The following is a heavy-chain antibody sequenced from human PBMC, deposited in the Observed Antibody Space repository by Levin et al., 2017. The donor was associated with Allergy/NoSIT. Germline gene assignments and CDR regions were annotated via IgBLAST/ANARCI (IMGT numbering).Heavy chain of an antibody. J-gene: IGHJ6*02. D-gene: IGHD2-8*02. CDR3: ARHGTGGRDGRPTNYYYYGMDV. CDR2: IIPILGIA. Sequence: SVKVSCKASGGTFSSYPISWVRQAPGQGLEWMGRIIPILGIANYAQKFQGRVTITADKSTSTAYMELSSLRSEDTAVYYCARHGTGGRDGRPTNYYYYGMDVWGQGTTVTVSS. CDR1: GGTFSSYP. V-gene: IGHV1-69*02.